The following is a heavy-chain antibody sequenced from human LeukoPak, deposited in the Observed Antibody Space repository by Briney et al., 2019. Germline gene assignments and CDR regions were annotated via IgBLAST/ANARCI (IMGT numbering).Heavy chain of an antibody. D-gene: IGHD3-10*01. CDR1: GGTFSSYA. CDR3: ARVGLRGDGYNPYFDY. V-gene: IGHV1-2*02. CDR2: INPNSGGT. Sequence: GASVKVSCKASGGTFSSYAISWVRQAPGQGLEWMGWINPNSGGTNYAQKFQGRVTMTRDTSISTAYMELSRLRSDDTAVYYCARVGLRGDGYNPYFDYWGQGTLVTVSS. J-gene: IGHJ4*02.